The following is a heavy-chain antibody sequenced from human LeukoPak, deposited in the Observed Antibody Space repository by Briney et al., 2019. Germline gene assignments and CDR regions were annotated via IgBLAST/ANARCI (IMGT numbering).Heavy chain of an antibody. Sequence: GASVKVSCKASGGTFSSYAISWVRQAPGQGLEWMGRIIPILGIANYAQKFQGRVTITADKSTSTAYMELSSLRSEDTAVYYCARDKQYSSSWPCNWFDPWGQGTLVTVSS. D-gene: IGHD6-13*01. J-gene: IGHJ5*02. CDR2: IIPILGIA. V-gene: IGHV1-69*04. CDR1: GGTFSSYA. CDR3: ARDKQYSSSWPCNWFDP.